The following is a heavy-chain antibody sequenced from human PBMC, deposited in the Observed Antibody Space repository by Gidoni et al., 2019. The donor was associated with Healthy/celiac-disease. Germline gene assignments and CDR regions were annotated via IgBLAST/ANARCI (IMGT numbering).Heavy chain of an antibody. CDR2: ISGSGSST. J-gene: IGHJ4*02. Sequence: EVQLLASGAGLVQPGGSLRLSCAASGFTFSSYAMSWVRQAPGKGLEWVSAISGSGSSTYYADSVKGRFTISRDNSKNTLYLQMNSLRAEDTAVYYCACVSGYYRIDYWGQGTLVTVSS. CDR1: GFTFSSYA. CDR3: ACVSGYYRIDY. D-gene: IGHD3-22*01. V-gene: IGHV3-23*01.